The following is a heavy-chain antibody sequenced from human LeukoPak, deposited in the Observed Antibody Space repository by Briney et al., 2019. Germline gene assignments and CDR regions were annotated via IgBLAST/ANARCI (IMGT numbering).Heavy chain of an antibody. CDR1: GYTLTELS. Sequence: ASVKVSCKVSGYTLTELSMHWVRQAPGKGLEWMGGFDPEDGETIYAQKFQGRVTMTEDTSTDTAYMELSSLRSEDTAVYYCATRGYSGYLKDYWGQGTLVTVSS. D-gene: IGHD5-12*01. CDR3: ATRGYSGYLKDY. CDR2: FDPEDGET. V-gene: IGHV1-24*01. J-gene: IGHJ4*02.